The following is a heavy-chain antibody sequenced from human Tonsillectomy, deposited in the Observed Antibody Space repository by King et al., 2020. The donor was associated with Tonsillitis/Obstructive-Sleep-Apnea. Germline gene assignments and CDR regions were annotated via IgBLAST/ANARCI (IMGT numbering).Heavy chain of an antibody. J-gene: IGHJ4*02. D-gene: IGHD3-3*01. CDR2: IYYSGSP. Sequence: HVQLQESGPGLVKPSETLSLTCTVSGGSIRSYYWSWIRQPPGKGLDWIGYIYYSGSPNYNPSLKSRVTISVHTSKNQFSLMLSSVTAADTAVYYFARARSFYDFWPFDYWGQGTLVTVSS. V-gene: IGHV4-59*01. CDR1: GGSIRSYY. CDR3: ARARSFYDFWPFDY.